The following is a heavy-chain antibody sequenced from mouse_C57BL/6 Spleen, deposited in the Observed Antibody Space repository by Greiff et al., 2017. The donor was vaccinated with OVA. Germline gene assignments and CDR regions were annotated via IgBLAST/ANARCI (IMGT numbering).Heavy chain of an antibody. CDR1: GYAFSSSW. J-gene: IGHJ2*02. CDR2: IYPGDGDT. V-gene: IGHV1-82*01. D-gene: IGHD1-1*01. Sequence: VKVVESGPELVKPGASVKISCKASGYAFSSSWMNWVKQRPGKGLEWIGRIYPGDGDTNYNGKFKGKATLTADKSSSTAYMQLSSLTSEDSAVYFCASHYYGRDDYWGQGTSLTVSS. CDR3: ASHYYGRDDY.